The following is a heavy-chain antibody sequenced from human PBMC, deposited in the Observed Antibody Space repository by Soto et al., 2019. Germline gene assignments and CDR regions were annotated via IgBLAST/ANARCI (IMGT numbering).Heavy chain of an antibody. CDR1: GCTFGSQG. CDR3: ARGAMANFDY. Sequence: SVKVSCKASGCTFGSQGIACVRQAPGQGLEWMGGFIAMLGTPTYAKKVQGRATISADESLTSSYLELRSLRSEDTGVYFCARGAMANFDYWGQGTVVTVSS. CDR2: FIAMLGTP. V-gene: IGHV1-69*13. D-gene: IGHD5-18*01. J-gene: IGHJ4*02.